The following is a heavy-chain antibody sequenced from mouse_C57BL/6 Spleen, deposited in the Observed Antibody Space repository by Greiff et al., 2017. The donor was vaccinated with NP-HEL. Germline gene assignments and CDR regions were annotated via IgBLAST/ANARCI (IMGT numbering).Heavy chain of an antibody. CDR2: IRSKSNNYAT. J-gene: IGHJ1*03. CDR1: GFSFNTYA. V-gene: IGHV10-1*01. D-gene: IGHD1-1*01. Sequence: EVMLVESGGGLVQPKGSLKLSCAASGFSFNTYAMNWVRQAPGKGLEWVARIRSKSNNYATYYADSVKDRFTISRDDSESMLYLQMNNLKTEDTAMYYCVRHPTGSYWYFDVWGTGTTVTVSS. CDR3: VRHPTGSYWYFDV.